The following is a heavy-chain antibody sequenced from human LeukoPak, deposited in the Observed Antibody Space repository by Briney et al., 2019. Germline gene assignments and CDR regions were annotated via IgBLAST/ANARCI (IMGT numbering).Heavy chain of an antibody. CDR1: GGSIISSSHS. V-gene: IGHV4-39*01. Sequence: SETLSLTCTVSGGSIISSSHSWGWIRQPPGKGLEWIGTIYYSGSTYYNPSLKSRVTISVDTSKKQFSLKLSSVTAADTAVYFCARYGSGNSPEVLWSRGTLVTVSS. J-gene: IGHJ2*01. CDR2: IYYSGST. CDR3: ARYGSGNSPEVL. D-gene: IGHD3-10*01.